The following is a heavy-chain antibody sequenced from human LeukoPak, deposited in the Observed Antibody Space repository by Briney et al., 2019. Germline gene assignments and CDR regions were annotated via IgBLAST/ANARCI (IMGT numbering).Heavy chain of an antibody. CDR2: ISDIGSI. CDR3: AGHHPRNTVDF. V-gene: IGHV4-61*08. Sequence: SETLSLTCTVSGGSISSGGYYWSWIRQHPGKGLEWIAYISDIGSINYNPSLKSRVTISLDTSKNQFSLKLSSVTAADTAVYYCAGHHPRNTVDFWGQGTLVTVSS. CDR1: GGSISSGGYY. J-gene: IGHJ4*02. D-gene: IGHD2-8*02.